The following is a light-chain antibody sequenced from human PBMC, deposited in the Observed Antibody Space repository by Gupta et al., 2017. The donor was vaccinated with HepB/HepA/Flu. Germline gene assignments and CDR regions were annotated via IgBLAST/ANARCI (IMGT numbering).Light chain of an antibody. CDR1: QNISIY. V-gene: IGKV1-39*01. CDR2: SAS. CDR3: QQSFRLPFT. Sequence: QMTHSPSSLSACVGDRVTLTCRASQNISIYLNWYQHKRGHAPKVFIHSASTWQSGVPSRFSGSGSGAKFSLTINGLQPEDFAIYYCQQSFRLPFTFGPGTTVELK. J-gene: IGKJ3*01.